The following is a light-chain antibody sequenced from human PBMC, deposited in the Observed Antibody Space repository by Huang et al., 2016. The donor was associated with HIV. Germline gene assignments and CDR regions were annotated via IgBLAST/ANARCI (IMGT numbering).Light chain of an antibody. Sequence: EIVMTQSPATLSVSPGERATLSCRASQSVSSNLAWYQQKPGQAPRLLIDGASTRATGIPARFSGSGSWTEFTLTISSLQSEDCAVYYCQQYNNWPRTFGQGTKVEIK. J-gene: IGKJ1*01. CDR2: GAS. CDR3: QQYNNWPRT. CDR1: QSVSSN. V-gene: IGKV3-15*01.